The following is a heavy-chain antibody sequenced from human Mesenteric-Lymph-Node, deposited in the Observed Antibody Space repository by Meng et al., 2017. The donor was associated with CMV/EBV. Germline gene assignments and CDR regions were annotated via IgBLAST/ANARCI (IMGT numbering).Heavy chain of an antibody. J-gene: IGHJ6*02. V-gene: IGHV3-7*01. CDR3: ARDRMATFLGYYYYGMDV. CDR2: IKQDGSEK. D-gene: IGHD5-24*01. Sequence: GGSLRLSCAASRFTFSSYWMSWVRQAPGKGLEWVANIKQDGSEKYYVDSVKGRFTISRDNAKNSLYLQMNSLRAEDTAVYYCARDRMATFLGYYYYGMDVWGQGTTVTVSS. CDR1: RFTFSSYW.